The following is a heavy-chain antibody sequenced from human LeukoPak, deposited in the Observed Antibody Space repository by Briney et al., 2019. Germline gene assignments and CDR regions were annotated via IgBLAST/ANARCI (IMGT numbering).Heavy chain of an antibody. Sequence: VSVKVSCKASGYTFTSYGISWVRQAPGQGLEWMGWISAYNGNTNYAQKLQGRVTMTTDTSTSTAYMELRSLRSDDTAVYYCARDGEYQLLSPGGYYYGMDVWGQGTTVTVSS. J-gene: IGHJ6*02. CDR2: ISAYNGNT. V-gene: IGHV1-18*01. CDR3: ARDGEYQLLSPGGYYYGMDV. CDR1: GYTFTSYG. D-gene: IGHD2-2*01.